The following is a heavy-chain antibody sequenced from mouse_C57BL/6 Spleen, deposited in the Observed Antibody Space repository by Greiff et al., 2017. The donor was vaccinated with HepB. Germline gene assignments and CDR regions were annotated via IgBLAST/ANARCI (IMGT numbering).Heavy chain of an antibody. J-gene: IGHJ4*01. CDR3: ARDYYGDAMDY. D-gene: IGHD1-1*01. Sequence: EVQLVESEGGLVQPGSSMKLSCTASGFTFSDYYMAWVRQVPEKGLEWVANINYDGSSTYYLDSLKSRFIISRDNAKNILYLQMSSLKSEDTATYYCARDYYGDAMDYWGQGTSVTVSS. V-gene: IGHV5-16*01. CDR1: GFTFSDYY. CDR2: INYDGSST.